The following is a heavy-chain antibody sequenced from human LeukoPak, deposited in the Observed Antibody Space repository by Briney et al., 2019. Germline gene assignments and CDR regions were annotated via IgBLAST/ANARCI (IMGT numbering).Heavy chain of an antibody. Sequence: ASVKVSCKASGYTFTGYYMHWVRQAPGQGLEWMGWINPNSGGTNYAQKFQGRVTMTRDTSISTAYMELSRLRSDETAVYYCASGYCRCGSCYSGVDWFDPWRQGTLVTVPS. CDR1: GYTFTGYY. D-gene: IGHD2-15*01. CDR2: INPNSGGT. CDR3: ASGYCRCGSCYSGVDWFDP. J-gene: IGHJ5*02. V-gene: IGHV1-2*02.